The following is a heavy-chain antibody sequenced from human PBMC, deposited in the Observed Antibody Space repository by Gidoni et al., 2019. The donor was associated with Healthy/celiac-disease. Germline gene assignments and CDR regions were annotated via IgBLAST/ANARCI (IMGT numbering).Heavy chain of an antibody. Sequence: QITLKESRPTLVKPTQTLTLTCTFSGFSLSTSGVGVGWIRQPPGKALEWLALIYWDDDKRYSPSLKSRLTITKDTSKNQVVLTMTNMDPVDTATYYCAHLVSYYDFWSGYSKAPYFDYWGQGTLVTVSS. D-gene: IGHD3-3*01. CDR3: AHLVSYYDFWSGYSKAPYFDY. J-gene: IGHJ4*02. V-gene: IGHV2-5*02. CDR1: GFSLSTSGVG. CDR2: IYWDDDK.